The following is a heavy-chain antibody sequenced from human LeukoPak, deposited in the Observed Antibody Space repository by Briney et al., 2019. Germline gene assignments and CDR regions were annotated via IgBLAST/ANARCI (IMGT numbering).Heavy chain of an antibody. J-gene: IGHJ4*02. CDR3: GRDPRLGIRGYTYGYIEY. D-gene: IGHD5-18*01. CDR1: GYTFRSYT. V-gene: IGHV7-4-1*02. Sequence: ASVKVSCKTSGYTFRSYTITWVRQAPGQGLQWMGWINTNTGNPTYAQGFTGRYVFSLDTSVSTVYLQISGLTADDTAVYFCGRDPRLGIRGYTYGYIEYWGQGTLVTVSS. CDR2: INTNTGNP.